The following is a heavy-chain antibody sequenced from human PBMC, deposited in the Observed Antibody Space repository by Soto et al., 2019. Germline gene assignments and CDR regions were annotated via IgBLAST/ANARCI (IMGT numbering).Heavy chain of an antibody. CDR1: GFKFSSYA. V-gene: IGHV3-23*01. CDR3: AKGPIYYDSSGFCFDY. Sequence: GGSLVVSCRTSGFKFSSYAVSWVRQAPGKGLEWVSAIIGSGGSTYYADSVKGRFTISRDNSKNTLYLQMNSLRAEDTAVYYCAKGPIYYDSSGFCFDYWGQGTLVTVSS. CDR2: IIGSGGST. J-gene: IGHJ4*02. D-gene: IGHD3-22*01.